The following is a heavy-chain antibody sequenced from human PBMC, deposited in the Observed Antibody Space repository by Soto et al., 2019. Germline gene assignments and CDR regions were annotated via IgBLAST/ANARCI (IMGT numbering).Heavy chain of an antibody. CDR2: VYHTGDT. D-gene: IGHD2-21*02. CDR3: AREIVTAGGNNYFDP. J-gene: IGHJ5*02. Sequence: PEALSLTCGVSGGTVASSHWWSGVRQWPGRGLEWIGNVYHTGDTNFNPSLQSRVTFSVDKSNTQFSLRLTSVTAADTAVYFCAREIVTAGGNNYFDPWGPGTLVTVSS. CDR1: GGTVASSHW. V-gene: IGHV4-4*01.